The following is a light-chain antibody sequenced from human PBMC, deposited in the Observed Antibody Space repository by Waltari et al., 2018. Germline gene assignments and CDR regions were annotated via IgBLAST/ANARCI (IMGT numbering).Light chain of an antibody. V-gene: IGLV3-10*01. CDR1: AMAKQY. J-gene: IGLJ3*02. CDR3: YSTDSSGHERV. CDR2: EDT. Sequence: SYELTQPPSVSVFPGQTARTTWSGDAMAKQYAYWYQQKSGQAPELASFEDTKRPSGIPGGFSGSSSGTMATLTITGAQVEDEADYYCYSTDSSGHERVFGGGTKLTVL.